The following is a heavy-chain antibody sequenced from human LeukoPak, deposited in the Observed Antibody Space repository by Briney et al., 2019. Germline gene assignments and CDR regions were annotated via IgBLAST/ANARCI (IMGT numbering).Heavy chain of an antibody. CDR3: ASSPPYYSNYVYY. CDR2: IYTSGST. CDR1: GYSITSGYY. V-gene: IGHV4-61*02. Sequence: SETLSLTCTVSGYSITSGYYWGWIRQPAGKGLEWIGRIYTSGSTNYNPSLKSRVTISVDTSKNQFSLKLSSVTAADTAVYYCASSPPYYSNYVYYWGQGTLVTVSS. J-gene: IGHJ4*02. D-gene: IGHD4-11*01.